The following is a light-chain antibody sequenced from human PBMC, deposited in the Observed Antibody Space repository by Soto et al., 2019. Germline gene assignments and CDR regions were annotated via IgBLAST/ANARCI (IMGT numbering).Light chain of an antibody. CDR3: QSYDSSLSGSVG. Sequence: QSALTQPPSVSGAPGQRVTISCTGSSSNIGAGYDVHWYQQLPGTAPKLLIYGNSNRPSGVPDRFSGSKSGTSASLAITGLQAEDEADYYCQSYDSSLSGSVGFGGGTKVTVL. CDR2: GNS. V-gene: IGLV1-40*01. J-gene: IGLJ2*01. CDR1: SSNIGAGYD.